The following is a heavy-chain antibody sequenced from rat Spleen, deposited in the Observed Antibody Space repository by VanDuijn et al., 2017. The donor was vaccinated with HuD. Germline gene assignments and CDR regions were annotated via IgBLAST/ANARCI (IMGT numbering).Heavy chain of an antibody. CDR1: GFTFNHYW. V-gene: IGHV5-31*01. CDR3: TGPFDY. Sequence: EVQLVEPGGGLVQPGRSLKLSCVASGFTFNHYWMTWIRQAPGKGLEWVASITNMGGGTYYPDSVKGRLTISRDNAERTLYLQMSSLRSEDTATYYCTGPFDYWGQGVMVTVSS. J-gene: IGHJ2*01. CDR2: ITNMGGGT.